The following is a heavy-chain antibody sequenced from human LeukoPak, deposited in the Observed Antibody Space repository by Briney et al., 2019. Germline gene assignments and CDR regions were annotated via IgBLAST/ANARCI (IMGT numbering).Heavy chain of an antibody. Sequence: ASVKVSCKASGYTFTSYYMHWVRQAPGQGLEWMGIINPSGGSTSYAQKFQGRVTMTTDTSTSTAYMELRSLRSDDTAVYYCARVQWLNQAFDIWGQGTMVTVSS. J-gene: IGHJ3*02. V-gene: IGHV1-46*01. CDR2: INPSGGST. D-gene: IGHD6-19*01. CDR3: ARVQWLNQAFDI. CDR1: GYTFTSYY.